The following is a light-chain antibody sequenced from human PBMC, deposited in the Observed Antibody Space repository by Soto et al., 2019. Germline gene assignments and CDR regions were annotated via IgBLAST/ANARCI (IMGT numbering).Light chain of an antibody. J-gene: IGLJ1*01. CDR3: SSYTSSSILYV. CDR2: DVS. CDR1: SSDVGGYNY. V-gene: IGLV2-14*01. Sequence: QSVLTQPASVSGSPGQSITISCTGTSSDVGGYNYVSWYQQHPGKAPKPMIYDVSNRPSGVSNRFSGSKSGNTASLTISGLQAEDEADYYCSSYTSSSILYVFGTGTKVTVL.